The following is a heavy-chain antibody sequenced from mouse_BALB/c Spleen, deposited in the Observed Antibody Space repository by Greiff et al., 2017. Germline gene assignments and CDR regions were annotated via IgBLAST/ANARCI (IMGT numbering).Heavy chain of an antibody. D-gene: IGHD2-1*01. CDR1: GFNIKDYY. CDR2: IDPENGNT. Sequence: EVQLQQSGAELVRPGALVKLSCKASGFNIKDYYMHWVKQRPEQGLEWIGWIDPENGNTIYDPKFQGKASITADTSSNTAYLQLSSLTSEDTAVYYCASLYGNSSYWGQGTTLTVSS. J-gene: IGHJ2*01. V-gene: IGHV14-1*02. CDR3: ASLYGNSSY.